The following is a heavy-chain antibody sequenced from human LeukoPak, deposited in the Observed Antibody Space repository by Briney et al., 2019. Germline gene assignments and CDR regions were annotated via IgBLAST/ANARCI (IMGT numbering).Heavy chain of an antibody. V-gene: IGHV1-69*13. CDR1: GGTFSSYA. CDR3: ARVDRNWFDP. J-gene: IGHJ5*02. D-gene: IGHD3-9*01. CDR2: IIPIFGTA. Sequence: GASVKVSCKASGGTFSSYAISWVRQAPGQGLEWMGGIIPIFGTANYAQKFQGRVTITADESTSTAYMELSSLRSEDTAVYYCARVDRNWFDPWGQGTLVTVSS.